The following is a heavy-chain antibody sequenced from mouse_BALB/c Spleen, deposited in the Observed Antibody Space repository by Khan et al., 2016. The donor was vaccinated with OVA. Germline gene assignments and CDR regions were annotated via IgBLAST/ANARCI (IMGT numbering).Heavy chain of an antibody. D-gene: IGHD1-2*01. CDR1: GFNIKDTY. CDR3: ARTGIHYYGSFVMDY. J-gene: IGHJ4*01. Sequence: VQLKESGAELVKPGASVKLSCSTSGFNIKDTYMHWVKERPEQGLEWIGRIDPATDNTKYDPRFQGKATITADPTSNTALLHLSSLTSEDTAVYYCARTGIHYYGSFVMDYWGQGTSVTVSS. CDR2: IDPATDNT. V-gene: IGHV14-3*02.